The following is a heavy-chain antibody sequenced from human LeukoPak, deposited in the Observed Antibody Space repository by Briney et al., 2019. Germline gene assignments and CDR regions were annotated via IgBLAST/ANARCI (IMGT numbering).Heavy chain of an antibody. CDR3: ARSVYDILTGTLYWYFDL. J-gene: IGHJ2*01. D-gene: IGHD3-9*01. V-gene: IGHV1-69*05. Sequence: ASVKVSCRVSGYTLTELSMHWVRQAPGKGLEWMGGIIPIFGTANYAQKFQGRVTITTDESTSTAYMELSRLRSDDTAVYYCARSVYDILTGTLYWYFDLWGRGTLVTVSS. CDR1: GYTLTELS. CDR2: IIPIFGTA.